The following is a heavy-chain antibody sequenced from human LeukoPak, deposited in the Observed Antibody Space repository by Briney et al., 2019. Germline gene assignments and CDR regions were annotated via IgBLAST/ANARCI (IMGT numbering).Heavy chain of an antibody. Sequence: PGGSLRLSCAASGISFSSYVMSWVRQAPGKGLEWVSVISDSGGTTYYADSVKGRFTISRDNSKNTLYLQMNSLRAEDTAIYYCASRWGYSFDHWCQGTLVTVSS. CDR3: ASRWGYSFDH. CDR1: GISFSSYV. CDR2: ISDSGGTT. V-gene: IGHV3-23*01. D-gene: IGHD3-16*01. J-gene: IGHJ4*02.